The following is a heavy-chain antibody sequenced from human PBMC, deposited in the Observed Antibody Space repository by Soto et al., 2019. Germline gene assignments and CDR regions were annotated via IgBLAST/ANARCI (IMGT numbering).Heavy chain of an antibody. J-gene: IGHJ5*02. CDR1: GFTFDDYT. V-gene: IGHV3-43*01. CDR3: AKDYNPHSSSWYEPSSWFDL. Sequence: EVQLVESGGVVVQPGGSLRLSCAASGFTFDDYTMHWVRQAPGKGLEWVSLISWDGGSTYYADSVKGRFTISRDNSKNSLYLQMNSLRTEDTALYYCAKDYNPHSSSWYEPSSWFDLWGQGTLVTVSS. CDR2: ISWDGGST. D-gene: IGHD6-13*01.